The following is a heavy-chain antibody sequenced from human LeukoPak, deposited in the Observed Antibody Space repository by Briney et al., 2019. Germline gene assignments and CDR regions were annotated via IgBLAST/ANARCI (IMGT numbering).Heavy chain of an antibody. Sequence: SETLSLTCTVSGYSISSGYYWGWIRQPPGKGLEWIGSIYHSGSTYYNPSLKSRVTISVDTSKNQFSLKLSSVTAADTAVYYCAKSFGPVIAAAGTGADWGQGTLVTVSS. CDR2: IYHSGST. J-gene: IGHJ4*02. CDR3: AKSFGPVIAAAGTGAD. D-gene: IGHD6-13*01. CDR1: GYSISSGYY. V-gene: IGHV4-38-2*02.